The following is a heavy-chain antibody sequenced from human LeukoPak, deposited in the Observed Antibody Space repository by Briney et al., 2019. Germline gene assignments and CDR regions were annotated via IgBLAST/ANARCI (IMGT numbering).Heavy chain of an antibody. D-gene: IGHD2-2*02. CDR2: IIPIFGTA. V-gene: IGHV1-69*05. Sequence: SVKVSCKASGGTFSSYAISWVRQAPGQGLEWMGGIIPIFGTANYAQKFQGRVTITTDESTSTAYMELSSLRSEDTAVYYCARAIHCSSTSCYTAFDYWGQGTLVTVSS. J-gene: IGHJ4*02. CDR3: ARAIHCSSTSCYTAFDY. CDR1: GGTFSSYA.